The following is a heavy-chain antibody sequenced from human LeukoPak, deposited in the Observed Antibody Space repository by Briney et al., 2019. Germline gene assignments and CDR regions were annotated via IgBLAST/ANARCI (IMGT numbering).Heavy chain of an antibody. J-gene: IGHJ5*02. Sequence: SETLSLTCTVSGGSISSYYWSWIRQPPGKGLEWIGYIYYSGSTNYNPSLTSRGTISVDTSKNQFPLKLSSVTAADTAVYYCARDRYYDSSGDRSGWFDPWGQGTLVTVSS. CDR3: ARDRYYDSSGDRSGWFDP. D-gene: IGHD3-22*01. CDR1: GGSISSYY. CDR2: IYYSGST. V-gene: IGHV4-59*01.